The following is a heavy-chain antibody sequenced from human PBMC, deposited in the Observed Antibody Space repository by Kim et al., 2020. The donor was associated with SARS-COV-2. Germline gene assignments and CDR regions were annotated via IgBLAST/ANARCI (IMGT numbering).Heavy chain of an antibody. CDR3: ARDGDYVIGMDV. Sequence: GGSLRLSCAASGFTFSSYSMNWVRQAPGKGLEWVSSISSSSSYIYYADSVKGRFTISRDNAKNSLYLQMNSLRAEDTAVYYCARDGDYVIGMDVWGQGTTVTVSS. CDR2: ISSSSSYI. J-gene: IGHJ6*02. V-gene: IGHV3-21*04. CDR1: GFTFSSYS. D-gene: IGHD4-17*01.